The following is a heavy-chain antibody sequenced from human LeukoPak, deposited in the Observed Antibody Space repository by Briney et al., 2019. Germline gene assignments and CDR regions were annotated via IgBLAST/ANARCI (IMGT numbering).Heavy chain of an antibody. CDR1: GGSISSDY. Sequence: PSGTLSLTCTVSGGSISSDYWQWIRQPPGKGLEWVGYIYNSGNNHYNSSLKSRVTISIDTSKNQFSLKLASVTAADKAVYYCATRGYWGQGTLVAVSS. CDR2: IYNSGNN. D-gene: IGHD3-10*01. CDR3: ATRGY. V-gene: IGHV4-59*08. J-gene: IGHJ4*02.